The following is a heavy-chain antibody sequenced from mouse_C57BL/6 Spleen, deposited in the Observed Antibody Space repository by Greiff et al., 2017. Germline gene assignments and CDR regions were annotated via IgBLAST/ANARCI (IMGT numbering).Heavy chain of an antibody. J-gene: IGHJ2*01. V-gene: IGHV1-81*01. Sequence: QVQLQQSGAELARPGASVKLSCKASGYTFTSYGISWVKQRPGQGLEWIGEIYPRSGNTYYNEKFKGKATLTADKSSSTAYMELRSLTAEDSAASFCARRLTGYFDYWGQGTTLTVAS. CDR1: GYTFTSYG. CDR2: IYPRSGNT. D-gene: IGHD4-1*01. CDR3: ARRLTGYFDY.